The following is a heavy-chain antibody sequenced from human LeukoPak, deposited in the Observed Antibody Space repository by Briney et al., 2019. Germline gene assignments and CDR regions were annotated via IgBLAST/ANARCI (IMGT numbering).Heavy chain of an antibody. V-gene: IGHV3-48*01. CDR1: GFTFSSYS. CDR3: AKSYVGDCSGGSCYSGRVFYYYYMDV. J-gene: IGHJ6*03. D-gene: IGHD2-15*01. CDR2: ISSSSSTI. Sequence: GGSLRLSCAASGFTFSSYSMNWVRQAPGKGLEWVSYISSSSSTIYYADSVKGRFTISRDNSKNTLYLQMNSLRAEDTAVYYCAKSYVGDCSGGSCYSGRVFYYYYMDVWGKGTTVTVSS.